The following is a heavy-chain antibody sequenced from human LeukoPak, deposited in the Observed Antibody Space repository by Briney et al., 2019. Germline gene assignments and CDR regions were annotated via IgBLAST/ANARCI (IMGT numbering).Heavy chain of an antibody. CDR3: ARAKTYYYDSSGYYYDY. J-gene: IGHJ4*02. V-gene: IGHV4-39*07. CDR1: GGSISSSSYY. Sequence: TSETLSLTCTGSGGSISSSSYYWGWIRQPPGQGLEWIGSIYYSGSTYYNPSLKSRVTISVDTSKNQFSLKLSSVTAADTAVYYCARAKTYYYDSSGYYYDYWGQGTLVTVSS. CDR2: IYYSGST. D-gene: IGHD3-22*01.